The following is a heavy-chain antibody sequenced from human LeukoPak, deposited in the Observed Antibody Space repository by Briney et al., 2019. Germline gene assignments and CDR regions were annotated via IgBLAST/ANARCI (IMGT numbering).Heavy chain of an antibody. Sequence: PSQTLFLTCTVSGGSISSGGYYWSWIRQHPGKGLERIGYIYYSGSTYYNPSLKSRVTISVDTSKNQFSLKLSSVTAADTAVYYCARAIAAAGTRGWFDPWGQGTLVTVSS. J-gene: IGHJ5*02. V-gene: IGHV4-31*03. CDR3: ARAIAAAGTRGWFDP. CDR2: IYYSGST. D-gene: IGHD6-13*01. CDR1: GGSISSGGYY.